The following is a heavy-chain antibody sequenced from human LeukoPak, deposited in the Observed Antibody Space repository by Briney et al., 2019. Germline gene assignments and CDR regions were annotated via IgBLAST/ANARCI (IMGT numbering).Heavy chain of an antibody. V-gene: IGHV1-58*02. CDR2: IVVGSGNT. J-gene: IGHJ3*02. CDR1: GFTFTSSA. D-gene: IGHD3-10*01. CDR3: AADRGWDYGSGSGFDI. Sequence: SVKVSCKASGFTFTSSAMQWVRQARGQRLEWIGWIVVGSGNTNYAQKFQEGVTITRDMSTSTAYMELSSLRSEDTAVYYCAADRGWDYGSGSGFDIWGQGTMVTVSS.